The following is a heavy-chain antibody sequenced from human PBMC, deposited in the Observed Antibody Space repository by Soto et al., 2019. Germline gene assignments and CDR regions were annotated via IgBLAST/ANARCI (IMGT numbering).Heavy chain of an antibody. CDR2: MSYDGSNK. CDR3: AKVLGYCSSSSCSRDSYYYYGMDV. J-gene: IGHJ6*02. V-gene: IGHV3-30*18. CDR1: GVTVSTYV. Sequence: GGSLRLSCAASGVTVSTYVMHWVRQAPGKGLEWVAVMSYDGSNKYYGDSVKGRFTISRDNSKNTLFLQMNSLRAEDTAVYYCAKVLGYCSSSSCSRDSYYYYGMDVWGQGTTVTVSS. D-gene: IGHD2-15*01.